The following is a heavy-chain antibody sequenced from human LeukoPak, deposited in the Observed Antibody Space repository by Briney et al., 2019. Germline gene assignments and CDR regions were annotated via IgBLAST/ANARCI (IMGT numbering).Heavy chain of an antibody. V-gene: IGHV1-8*03. D-gene: IGHD3-16*01. Sequence: EASVKVSYKASGYTFTSYDVNWVRQATGQGLEWMGWMNPNSGNTGYAQKFQGRVTITRNTSISTAYMELSSLRSEDTAVYYCARGLTSSNWFDPWGQGTLVTVSS. CDR3: ARGLTSSNWFDP. CDR2: MNPNSGNT. J-gene: IGHJ5*02. CDR1: GYTFTSYD.